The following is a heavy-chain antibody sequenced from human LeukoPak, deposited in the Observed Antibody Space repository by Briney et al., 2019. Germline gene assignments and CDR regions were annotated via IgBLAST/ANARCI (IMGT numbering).Heavy chain of an antibody. J-gene: IGHJ4*02. Sequence: GASVKVSCKASGYTFTSYYMHWVRQAPGQGLEWMGIINPSGGSTSYAQKFQGRVTMTRDTSTSTVYMELSSLRSEDTAVYYCARLPHSSGWYRGYYFDYWGQGTLVTVSS. CDR3: ARLPHSSGWYRGYYFDY. D-gene: IGHD6-19*01. CDR1: GYTFTSYY. V-gene: IGHV1-46*01. CDR2: INPSGGST.